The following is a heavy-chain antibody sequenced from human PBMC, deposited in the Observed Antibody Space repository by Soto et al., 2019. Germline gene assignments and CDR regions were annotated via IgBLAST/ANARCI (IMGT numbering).Heavy chain of an antibody. Sequence: SETLSHTCTVSEGYVRSRGYYWSLNRQPPGKGLEWIGYIYYSGSTYYNPSLKSRVTISVDTLYLQMNSLRAEDTAVYYCAKPHPTPDYDFWSGNYHGMDVWGQGTTVTVSS. J-gene: IGHJ6*02. CDR1: EGYVRSRGYY. D-gene: IGHD3-3*01. CDR2: IYYSGST. V-gene: IGHV4-31*03. CDR3: AKPHPTPDYDFWSGNYHGMDV.